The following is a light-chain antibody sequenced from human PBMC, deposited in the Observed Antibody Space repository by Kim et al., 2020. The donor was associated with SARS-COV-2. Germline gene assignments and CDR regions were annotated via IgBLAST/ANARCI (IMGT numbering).Light chain of an antibody. CDR3: NSRDSSGNHWL. Sequence: SSELTQDPALSVALGQTVRITCQGDSLRSYFSSWYRQKPGQSPVLVIYGKSNRPSGMPYRFSASNSGNTASLTITGAQADDEADYYCNSRDSSGNHWLFG. V-gene: IGLV3-19*01. J-gene: IGLJ3*02. CDR2: GKS. CDR1: SLRSYF.